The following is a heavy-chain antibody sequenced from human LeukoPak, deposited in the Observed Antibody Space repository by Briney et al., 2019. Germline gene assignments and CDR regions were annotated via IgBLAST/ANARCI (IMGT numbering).Heavy chain of an antibody. D-gene: IGHD3-10*01. CDR1: GGSISSFS. V-gene: IGHV4-4*07. CDR2: IYTRGNA. Sequence: PSETLSLTCSVSGGSISSFSRNWIRQPAGKGLEWIGRISTRGSDGRIYTRGNANYNPSLKSRVIISLDKSNNQFSLSLTSVTAAGTAMYYCARDLTGLGYYFDHWGQGALVAVSS. J-gene: IGHJ4*02. CDR3: ARDLTGLGYYFDH.